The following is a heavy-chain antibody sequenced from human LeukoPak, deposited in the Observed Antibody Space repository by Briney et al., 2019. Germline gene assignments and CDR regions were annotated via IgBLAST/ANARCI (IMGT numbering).Heavy chain of an antibody. D-gene: IGHD1-26*01. CDR2: ISWDGGTT. CDR3: AKKGEGYYFDY. CDR1: GFTFDDYG. Sequence: PGGSLRLSCAASGFTFDDYGMHWVRQPPGKGLEWVSLISWDGGTTYYADSSKGRFTFSRDNSKNSLYLQMNSLRAEHTASYYCAKKGEGYYFDYWGQGTLVTVS. V-gene: IGHV3-43D*04. J-gene: IGHJ4*02.